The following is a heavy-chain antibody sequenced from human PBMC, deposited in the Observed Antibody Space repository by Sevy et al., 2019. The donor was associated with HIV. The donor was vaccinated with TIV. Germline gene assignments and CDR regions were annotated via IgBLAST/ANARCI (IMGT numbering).Heavy chain of an antibody. CDR1: GGTFSGYA. V-gene: IGHV1-69*13. J-gene: IGHJ6*02. CDR2: IIPIFGTA. Sequence: ASVKVSCKGSGGTFSGYAISWVRQAPGQGLEWMGGIIPIFGTANYAQTFQGRVTITADESTSTAYMELSSLRSEDTAVYYCASEYSSSSPTYYYGMDVWGQGTTVTVSS. D-gene: IGHD6-6*01. CDR3: ASEYSSSSPTYYYGMDV.